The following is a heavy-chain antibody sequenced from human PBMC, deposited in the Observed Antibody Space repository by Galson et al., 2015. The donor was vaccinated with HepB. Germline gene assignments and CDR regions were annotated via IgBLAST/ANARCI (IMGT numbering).Heavy chain of an antibody. J-gene: IGHJ6*02. D-gene: IGHD5-12*01. CDR2: INPSGGST. CDR1: GYTFTSYY. CDR3: VREDVNGGYSGYYYYGMDV. Sequence: SVKVSCKASGYTFTSYYRHWVRQAPGQGLEWMGIINPSGGSTSYAQKFQGRVTMTRDTSTGTVYMELSSLRSEDTAVYYCVREDVNGGYSGYYYYGMDVWGQGTTVTVSS. V-gene: IGHV1-46*01.